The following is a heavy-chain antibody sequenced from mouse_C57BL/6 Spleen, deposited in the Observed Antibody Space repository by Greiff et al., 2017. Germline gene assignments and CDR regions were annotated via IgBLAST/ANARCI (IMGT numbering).Heavy chain of an antibody. CDR3: ASPYYYGSPFDY. V-gene: IGHV14-2*01. CDR1: GFNIKDYY. J-gene: IGHJ2*01. D-gene: IGHD1-1*01. CDR2: IDPEDGET. Sequence: VQLQQSGAELVKPGASVKLSCTASGFNIKDYYMHWVKQRTEQGLEWIGRIDPEDGETKYAPKFQGKATITADTSSNTAYLPLSSLTSEDTAVYYCASPYYYGSPFDYWGQGTTLTVSS.